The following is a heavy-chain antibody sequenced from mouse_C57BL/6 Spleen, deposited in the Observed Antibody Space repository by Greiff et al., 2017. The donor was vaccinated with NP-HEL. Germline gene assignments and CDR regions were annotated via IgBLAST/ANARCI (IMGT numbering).Heavy chain of an antibody. Sequence: VQLKESGPELVKPGASVKMSCKASGYTFTDYNMHWVKQSHGKSLEWIGYINPNNGGTSYNQKFKGKATLTVNKSSSTAYMELRSLTSEDSAVYYCARGDGYSGDYFDYWGQGTTLTVSS. D-gene: IGHD2-3*01. J-gene: IGHJ2*01. V-gene: IGHV1-22*01. CDR3: ARGDGYSGDYFDY. CDR1: GYTFTDYN. CDR2: INPNNGGT.